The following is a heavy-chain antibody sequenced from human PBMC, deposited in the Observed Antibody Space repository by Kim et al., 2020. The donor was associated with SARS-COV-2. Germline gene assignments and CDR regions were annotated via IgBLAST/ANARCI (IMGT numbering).Heavy chain of an antibody. V-gene: IGHV4-39*02. CDR1: GGSVSSSNYY. J-gene: IGHJ5*02. CDR3: ARLEYSSSSRLFDP. D-gene: IGHD6-6*01. Sequence: SETLSLTCTVSGGSVSSSNYYWGWIRQPPEKGLEWIGNIYYTGDTYYNPSLKSRVPISVDTSKNHFSLKLSSLTASDTAVYYCARLEYSSSSRLFDPWGQGTVVTVSA. CDR2: IYYTGDT.